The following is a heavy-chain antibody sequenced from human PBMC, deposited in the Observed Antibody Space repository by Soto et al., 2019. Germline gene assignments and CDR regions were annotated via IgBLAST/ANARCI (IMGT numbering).Heavy chain of an antibody. J-gene: IGHJ4*02. CDR3: ARDQVTGSPDYFDF. D-gene: IGHD1-26*01. V-gene: IGHV3-30-3*01. Sequence: PGGSLRLSCAASGFTFSSYVMHWVRQAPGKGLEWVAVITYDGNTKKYANSVKGRFTIARDNSWNTLYLQMNSLSPEDVGVYYCARDQVTGSPDYFDFCGQGAMVTVYS. CDR1: GFTFSSYV. CDR2: ITYDGNTK.